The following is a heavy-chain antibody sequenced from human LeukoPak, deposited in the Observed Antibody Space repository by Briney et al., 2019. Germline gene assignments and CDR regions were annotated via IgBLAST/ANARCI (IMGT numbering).Heavy chain of an antibody. CDR1: GDSITSYY. CDR2: IYYSGST. J-gene: IGHJ4*02. D-gene: IGHD2-2*01. CDR3: ARAVPAATIYYLDS. V-gene: IGHV4-59*01. Sequence: SETLSLTCTVSGDSITSYYWSWVRQPPGKGLEWIGYIYYSGSTNYNPSLMSRVTMSVDTSKTQFSLRLSSVTAADTAVYYCARAVPAATIYYLDSWGPGTLVTVSS.